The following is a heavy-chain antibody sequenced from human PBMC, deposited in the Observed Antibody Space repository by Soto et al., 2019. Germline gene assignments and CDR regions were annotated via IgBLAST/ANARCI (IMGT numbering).Heavy chain of an antibody. Sequence: GGSLRLSCTVSGFTFSAFAMYWVRQAPGKGLEWVALISYDGTNEDYAESVRGRFTISRDNSKNTLYLDMNSLSTEDSAVYFCAKGVVREPAYFDYWGQGTLVTVSS. D-gene: IGHD3-10*01. CDR3: AKGVVREPAYFDY. J-gene: IGHJ4*02. V-gene: IGHV3-30*18. CDR1: GFTFSAFA. CDR2: ISYDGTNE.